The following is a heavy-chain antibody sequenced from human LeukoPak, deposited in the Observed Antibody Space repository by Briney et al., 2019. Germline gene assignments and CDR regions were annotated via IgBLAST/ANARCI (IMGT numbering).Heavy chain of an antibody. J-gene: IGHJ4*02. Sequence: GRSLRLSCAASGFAFDDYGMHWVRQTPGKGLEWVAGISWDSSNIDYADSVKGRFTISRDNAKNSLYLQMNSLRAEDTALYYCAKDLMWADYYDSGSYLDYWGQGTLVTVSS. V-gene: IGHV3-9*01. D-gene: IGHD3-10*01. CDR2: ISWDSSNI. CDR3: AKDLMWADYYDSGSYLDY. CDR1: GFAFDDYG.